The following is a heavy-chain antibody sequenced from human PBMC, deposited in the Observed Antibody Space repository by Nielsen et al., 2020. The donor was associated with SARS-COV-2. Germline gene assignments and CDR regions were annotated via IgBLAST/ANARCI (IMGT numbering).Heavy chain of an antibody. J-gene: IGHJ6*02. CDR3: ASYIAARPSYYYYGMDV. CDR1: GYTFTGYY. V-gene: IGHV1-2*06. Sequence: ASVKVSCKASGYTFTGYYMHWVRQAPGQGLEWMGRINPNSGGTNYAQKFQGRVTMTRDTSISTAYMELSSLRSEDTAVYYCASYIAARPSYYYYGMDVWGQGTTVTVSS. D-gene: IGHD6-6*01. CDR2: INPNSGGT.